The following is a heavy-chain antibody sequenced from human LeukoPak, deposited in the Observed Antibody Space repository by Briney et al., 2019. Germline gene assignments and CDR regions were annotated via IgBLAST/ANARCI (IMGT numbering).Heavy chain of an antibody. V-gene: IGHV4-39*01. CDR2: IYYSGST. CDR1: GGSISSSSYY. Sequence: SETLSLTCTVSGGSISSSSYYWGWIRQPPGKGLEWIGSIYYSGSTYYNPSLKSRVTISVDTSKNQFSLKLSSVTAADTAVYYCARLGSSSWFPADYWGQGTLVTVSS. D-gene: IGHD6-13*01. J-gene: IGHJ4*02. CDR3: ARLGSSSWFPADY.